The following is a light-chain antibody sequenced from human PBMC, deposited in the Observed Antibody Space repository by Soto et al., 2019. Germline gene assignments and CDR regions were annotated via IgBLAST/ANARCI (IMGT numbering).Light chain of an antibody. CDR1: WSNMGTNT. CDR3: AACDGSLNHIL. V-gene: IGLV1-44*01. J-gene: IGLJ2*01. CDR2: NDN. Sequence: QSALTQPPSASGTPGQRVTISCSGGWSNMGTNTLNWYQHLPGTAPKLLIYNDNQRPSGVPDLSSCAKSGTAASLAITGLQAEDEADYYCAACDGSLNHILFGGGTKLTVL.